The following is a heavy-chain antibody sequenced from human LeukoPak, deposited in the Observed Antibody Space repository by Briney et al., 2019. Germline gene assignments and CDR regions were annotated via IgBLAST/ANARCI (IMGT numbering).Heavy chain of an antibody. J-gene: IGHJ6*03. CDR2: ISSSSSYI. CDR1: GFTFNIYA. Sequence: PGGSLRLSCAASGFTFNIYAMTWVRQAPGKGLEWVSSISSSSSYIYYADSMKGRFTISRDNAKNSLYLQMNGLRAEDTAVYYCARELSILGTSRYMDVWGKGTTVTVSS. D-gene: IGHD6-6*01. CDR3: ARELSILGTSRYMDV. V-gene: IGHV3-21*01.